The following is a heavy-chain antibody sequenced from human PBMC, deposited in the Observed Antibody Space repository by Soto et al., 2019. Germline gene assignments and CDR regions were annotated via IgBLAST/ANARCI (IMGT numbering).Heavy chain of an antibody. D-gene: IGHD3-16*01. J-gene: IGHJ4*02. CDR1: GGTFSVHA. Sequence: QVQLVQSGAEVRSPGSSVSVSCKTSGGTFSVHAINWVRQAPGQGLEWMGMIIPLYGRTNYAHNLQGRVTITAEESTRTSTLELSSLTSEDTAVYFCARDGGGWSSGYCDYWGQGTQVTISS. V-gene: IGHV1-69*18. CDR2: IIPLYGRT. CDR3: ARDGGGWSSGYCDY.